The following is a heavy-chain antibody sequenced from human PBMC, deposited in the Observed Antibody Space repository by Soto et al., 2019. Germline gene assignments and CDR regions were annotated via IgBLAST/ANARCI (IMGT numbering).Heavy chain of an antibody. CDR2: IYYSGST. V-gene: IGHV4-30-4*01. D-gene: IGHD5-12*01. J-gene: IGHJ4*02. CDR3: ARRGDGYNPLMYRY. Sequence: QVQLQESGPGLVKPSQTLSLTCTVSGGSISSGDYYWSWIRQPPGKGLEWIGYIYYSGSTYYNPSLKSRVTRSVATSKNQFSLNLSSVTAADTAVYYWARRGDGYNPLMYRYWGQGTLVTVSS. CDR1: GGSISSGDYY.